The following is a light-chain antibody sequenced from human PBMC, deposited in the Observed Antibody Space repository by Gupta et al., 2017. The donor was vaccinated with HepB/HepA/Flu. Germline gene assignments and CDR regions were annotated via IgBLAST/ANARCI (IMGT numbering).Light chain of an antibody. J-gene: IGKJ1*01. CDR1: HSVTNTY. CDR2: AAS. Sequence: EIVLTQSPATLSLSAGETATLSCRASHSVTNTYFAWYQHKPGQAPRLLIYAASRRATGIPDRFSGSGSGTDLTLTISRREPDDCAVYYCQQYGNSPPLTFGQGTKVEIK. CDR3: QQYGNSPPLT. V-gene: IGKV3-20*01.